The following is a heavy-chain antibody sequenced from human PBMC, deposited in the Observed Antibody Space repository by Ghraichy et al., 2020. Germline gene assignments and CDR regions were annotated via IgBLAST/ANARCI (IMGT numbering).Heavy chain of an antibody. CDR3: ARRSASSDRFDS. V-gene: IGHV1-2*02. CDR2: INPHSGDT. D-gene: IGHD6-6*01. CDR1: GYTFTDNY. Sequence: ASAKVSCKASGYTFTDNYIHWVRQAPGEGLEWMGWINPHSGDTNPAQIFQGRVTMTRDTSINTAYMELSGLRSDDTAVYFCARRSASSDRFDSWGQGTLVTVSS. J-gene: IGHJ5*01.